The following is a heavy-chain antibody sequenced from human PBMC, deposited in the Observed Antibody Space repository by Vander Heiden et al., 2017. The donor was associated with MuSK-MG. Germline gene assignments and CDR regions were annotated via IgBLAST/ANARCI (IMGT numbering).Heavy chain of an antibody. D-gene: IGHD5-18*01. CDR1: GCTFTSYY. CDR3: AIDSVDTAMVSGGFDP. Sequence: QLVQSGAEEKKPGALLRVDCKAPGCTFTSYYMHWVRQAPGQELEWMGIINPSGGSTRYAHKYQGRVTMTRDTSTSTGDLELSRLRSEQTDVYSCAIDSVDTAMVSGGFDPWGQVTLVTVSS. CDR2: INPSGGST. J-gene: IGHJ5*02. V-gene: IGHV1-46*01.